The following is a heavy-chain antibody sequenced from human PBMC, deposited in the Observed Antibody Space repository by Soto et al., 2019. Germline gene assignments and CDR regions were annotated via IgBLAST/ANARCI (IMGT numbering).Heavy chain of an antibody. J-gene: IGHJ4*02. CDR3: AHRLAATGLFDY. CDR1: GFSLSTSGVG. D-gene: IGHD1-1*01. Sequence: QITLKESGPTLVKPTQTLTLTCNFSGFSLSTSGVGVGWIRQPPGKALEWLALSYWDDDKRYSPALKSRLTITKDTSKNQVVLTMTNLDPVDTATYYCAHRLAATGLFDYWGQGTLVTVSS. CDR2: SYWDDDK. V-gene: IGHV2-5*02.